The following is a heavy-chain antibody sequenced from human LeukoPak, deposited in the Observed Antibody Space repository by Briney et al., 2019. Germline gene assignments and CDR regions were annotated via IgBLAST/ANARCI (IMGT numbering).Heavy chain of an antibody. CDR1: GGSISSGGYY. D-gene: IGHD3-9*01. CDR3: ARLVDYDILTGYQNPDY. CDR2: IDYSGST. Sequence: SETLSLTCTVSGGSISSGGYYWSWIRQLPGKGLEWIGYIDYSGSTYYNPSLKSRVIMSVDTSKNQFSLRLSSVTAADTAVYYCARLVDYDILTGYQNPDYWGQGTLVTVSS. J-gene: IGHJ4*02. V-gene: IGHV4-31*03.